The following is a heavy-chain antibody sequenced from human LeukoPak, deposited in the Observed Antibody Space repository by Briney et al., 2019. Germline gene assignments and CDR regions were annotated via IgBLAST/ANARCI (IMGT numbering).Heavy chain of an antibody. V-gene: IGHV3-23*01. CDR1: GFTFRSYA. CDR3: AKATQLERRAHLIDY. J-gene: IGHJ4*02. D-gene: IGHD1-1*01. CDR2: ISGSGGST. Sequence: GGSLSLSCAASGFTFRSYAMIWVRQAPGKAVEWVSAISGSGGSTYYADSVKGRFTISRDNSKNTLYLQMNSLRAEDTAVYYCAKATQLERRAHLIDYWGQGTLVTVSS.